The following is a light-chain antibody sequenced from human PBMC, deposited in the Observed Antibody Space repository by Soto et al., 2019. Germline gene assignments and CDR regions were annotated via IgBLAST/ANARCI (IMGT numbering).Light chain of an antibody. CDR1: HSISSW. CDR2: AAS. Sequence: DIEMTQSPSTLSASVGDRITITCRASHSISSWLAWYQQKPGKAPNLLIYAASTSESGVPSRFSGSGSRTESPLTISSVQTDVFATYYCQQYNRYWTFGQGTKVEI. V-gene: IGKV1-5*01. CDR3: QQYNRYWT. J-gene: IGKJ1*01.